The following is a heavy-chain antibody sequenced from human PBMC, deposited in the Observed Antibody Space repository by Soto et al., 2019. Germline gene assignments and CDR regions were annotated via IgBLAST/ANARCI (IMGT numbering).Heavy chain of an antibody. Sequence: SETLSLTCTVSGGSISSNYWTWIRQPPGKGLEWIGYVYNSGSTNYNPSLKSRVTISEDTSKSQFSLKVNSMTAADTAVYYCARYRREAVAGYTLDNWGQGILFPVSS. CDR1: GGSISSNY. CDR3: ARYRREAVAGYTLDN. D-gene: IGHD6-19*01. J-gene: IGHJ4*02. CDR2: VYNSGST. V-gene: IGHV4-59*01.